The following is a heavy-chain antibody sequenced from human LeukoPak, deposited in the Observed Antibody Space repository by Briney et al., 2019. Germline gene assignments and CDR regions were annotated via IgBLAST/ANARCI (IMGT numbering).Heavy chain of an antibody. Sequence: PGGSLRLSCAASGFTFSSYAMHWVRQAPGKGLEYVSAISSNGGSTYYANSVKGRFTISRDNSKNTLYLQMGSLRAEDMAVYYCAREGWFIAAAGIRHDAFDIWGQGTMVTVSS. D-gene: IGHD6-13*01. CDR1: GFTFSSYA. CDR3: AREGWFIAAAGIRHDAFDI. V-gene: IGHV3-64*01. CDR2: ISSNGGST. J-gene: IGHJ3*02.